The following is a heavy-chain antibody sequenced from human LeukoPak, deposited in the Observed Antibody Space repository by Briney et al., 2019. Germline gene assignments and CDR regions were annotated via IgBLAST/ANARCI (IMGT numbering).Heavy chain of an antibody. V-gene: IGHV4-39*01. CDR1: GGSISSVRYY. CDR2: IYYSGST. CDR3: ARQTGSNWYGEY. D-gene: IGHD6-13*01. Sequence: SETLSLTCTVSGGSISSVRYYWGWIRQPPGEGLEWIGSIYYSGSTYYNPSLKTRVTISVNTSKSQFSLKLSSVTAAETAVYYCARQTGSNWYGEYWGQVTLVTFSS. J-gene: IGHJ4*02.